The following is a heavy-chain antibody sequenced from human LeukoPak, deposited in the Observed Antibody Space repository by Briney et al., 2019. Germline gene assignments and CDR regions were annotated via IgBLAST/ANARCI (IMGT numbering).Heavy chain of an antibody. D-gene: IGHD4-17*01. CDR2: ISGAGGGT. V-gene: IGHV3-23*01. Sequence: GGSLRLSCAVSGFTFTDYAMTWVRQAPGKGLEWVSGISGAGGGTYYADSVKGRFTISRDNSKNTLYLQMNSLRAEDTAVYYCATTRYDAFDIWGQRTMVTVSS. J-gene: IGHJ3*02. CDR3: ATTRYDAFDI. CDR1: GFTFTDYA.